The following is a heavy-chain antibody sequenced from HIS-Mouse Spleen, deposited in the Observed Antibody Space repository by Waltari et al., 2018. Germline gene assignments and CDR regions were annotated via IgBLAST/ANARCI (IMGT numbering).Heavy chain of an antibody. CDR3: ARGPKVGSFDY. CDR2: IYYSGST. D-gene: IGHD3-10*01. V-gene: IGHV4-39*07. CDR1: GGSISSSSYY. J-gene: IGHJ4*02. Sequence: QLQLQESGPGLVKPSETLSLTCTVSGGSISSSSYYWGWIRQPPGKGLEWIGSIYYSGSTYYKPSPKSRVTISVDTSKNQFSLKLSSVTAADTAVYYCARGPKVGSFDYWGQGTLVTVSS.